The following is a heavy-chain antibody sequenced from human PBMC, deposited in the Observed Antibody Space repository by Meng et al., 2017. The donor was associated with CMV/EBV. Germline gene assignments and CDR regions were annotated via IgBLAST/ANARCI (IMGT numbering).Heavy chain of an antibody. CDR1: GFTFSSYA. J-gene: IGHJ4*02. CDR3: AKRFSLQSLGSSWYVRDY. Sequence: GESLKISCAASGFTFSSYAMSWVRQAPGKGLEWVSAISGGGGSTYYADSVKGRFTISRDNSKNTLYLQMNSLRAEDTAVYYCAKRFSLQSLGSSWYVRDYWGQGTLVTVSS. CDR2: ISGGGGST. V-gene: IGHV3-23*01. D-gene: IGHD6-13*01.